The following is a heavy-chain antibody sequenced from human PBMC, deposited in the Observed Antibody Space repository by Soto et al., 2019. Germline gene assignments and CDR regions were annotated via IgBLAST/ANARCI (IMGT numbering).Heavy chain of an antibody. J-gene: IGHJ5*02. D-gene: IGHD1-20*01. V-gene: IGHV1-3*01. Sequence: ASVKVSFKAPGYTFTSYAMHWVRQAPGQRLEWMGWINAGNGNTKYSQKFQGRVTITRDTSASTAYMELSSLRSEDTAVYYCARRVNNWNDWFDPWGQGTLVTVSS. CDR1: GYTFTSYA. CDR3: ARRVNNWNDWFDP. CDR2: INAGNGNT.